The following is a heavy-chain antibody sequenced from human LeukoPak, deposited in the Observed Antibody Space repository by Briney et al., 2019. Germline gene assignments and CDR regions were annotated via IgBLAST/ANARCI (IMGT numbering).Heavy chain of an antibody. Sequence: SETLSLTRAVHGGSFRDYYCSWIRQPPGKGLEWIGEIDPGGRAKHSPSLKSRVTILVDTSKNQFSLKLSSVTAADTAVYYCARVREGTLTTPPYYYYYMDVWDRGTTVTVSS. CDR2: IDPGGRA. J-gene: IGHJ6*03. D-gene: IGHD1/OR15-1a*01. V-gene: IGHV4-34*01. CDR3: ARVREGTLTTPPYYYYYMDV. CDR1: GGSFRDYY.